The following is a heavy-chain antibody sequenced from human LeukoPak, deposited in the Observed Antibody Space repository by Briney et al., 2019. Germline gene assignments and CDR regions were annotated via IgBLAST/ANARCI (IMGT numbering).Heavy chain of an antibody. CDR1: GFIFSNYA. V-gene: IGHV3-23*01. D-gene: IGHD1-26*01. Sequence: GGSLRLSCAASGFIFSNYAMSWVRQAPGKGLQWVSAFSGSGGSTYYADSVKGRFTISRDNSRNTLYLQMNSLRAEDTAVYYCAKDSKIVGPTFRSYHYMDVWGKGTTVTVSS. J-gene: IGHJ6*03. CDR2: FSGSGGST. CDR3: AKDSKIVGPTFRSYHYMDV.